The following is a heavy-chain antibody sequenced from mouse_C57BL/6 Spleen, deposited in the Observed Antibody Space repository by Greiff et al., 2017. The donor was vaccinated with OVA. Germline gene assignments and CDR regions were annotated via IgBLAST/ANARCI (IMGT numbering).Heavy chain of an antibody. CDR3: ARGGGSSPYYFDY. CDR1: GYAFTNYL. D-gene: IGHD1-1*01. V-gene: IGHV1-54*01. Sequence: QVQLQQSGAELVRPGTSVKVSCKASGYAFTNYLIEWVKQRPGQGLEWIGVINPGSGGTNYNEKFKGKATLTADKSSSTAYMQLSSLTSEDSAVYVCARGGGSSPYYFDYWGQGTTLTVSS. CDR2: INPGSGGT. J-gene: IGHJ2*01.